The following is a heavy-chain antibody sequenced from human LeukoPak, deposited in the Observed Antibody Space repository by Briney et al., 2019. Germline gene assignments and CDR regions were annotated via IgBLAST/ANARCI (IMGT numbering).Heavy chain of an antibody. J-gene: IGHJ5*02. CDR1: GFTFSSYW. V-gene: IGHV3-74*01. Sequence: PGGSLRLSCAASGFTFSSYWMHWVRQAPGKGLVWVSRINSDGSSTSYADSVKGRFTISRDNAKNTLYLQMNSLRAEDTAVYYCARDRLAVAGTGLNWFDPWGQGTLVTVSS. CDR3: ARDRLAVAGTGLNWFDP. CDR2: INSDGSST. D-gene: IGHD6-19*01.